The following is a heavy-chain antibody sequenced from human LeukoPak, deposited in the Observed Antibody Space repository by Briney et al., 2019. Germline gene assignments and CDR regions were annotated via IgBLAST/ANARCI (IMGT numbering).Heavy chain of an antibody. D-gene: IGHD2-8*01. CDR2: IWYDGSNK. CDR3: ARANGYYFDY. Sequence: GGSLRLSCAASGFIFKTYAMHWVRQAPGKGLEWVTMIWYDGSNKYYGDSVKGRFTISRDNSKNTVYLQMNSLRAEDTAVYYCARANGYYFDYWGQGTLVTVSS. V-gene: IGHV3-33*01. CDR1: GFIFKTYA. J-gene: IGHJ4*02.